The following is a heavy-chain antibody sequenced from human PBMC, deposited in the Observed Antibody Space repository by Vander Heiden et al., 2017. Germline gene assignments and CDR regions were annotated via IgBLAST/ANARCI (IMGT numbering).Heavy chain of an antibody. D-gene: IGHD6-19*01. J-gene: IGHJ4*01. V-gene: IGHV1-46*03. Sequence: QVQLVQSGGEVKKTGASVKVSCKASGYTFTTYYIPWVRQAPGQGLEWMGIINPSGGSTTYSQMFQGRVTMTRDTSTSTVYMELSSLRSEDTAVYYCTRGSGWYTFDYWGQEPWSPSPQ. CDR3: TRGSGWYTFDY. CDR2: INPSGGST. CDR1: GYTFTTYY.